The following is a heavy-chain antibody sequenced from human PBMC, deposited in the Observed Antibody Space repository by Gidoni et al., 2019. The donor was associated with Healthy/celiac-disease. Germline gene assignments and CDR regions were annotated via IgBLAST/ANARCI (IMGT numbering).Heavy chain of an antibody. V-gene: IGHV1-18*01. D-gene: IGHD2-2*01. Sequence: QVQLVQSGAEVKKPGASVKVSCKASGYTFTSYCTSWVRQAHGQGLERMGWISAYNGNTNDAQKLQGRFTMTTDTSTSTAYLELRSLRSDDTAVYYCARGYLGGFAFDIWGQGTMVTVSS. CDR1: GYTFTSYC. CDR2: ISAYNGNT. CDR3: ARGYLGGFAFDI. J-gene: IGHJ3*02.